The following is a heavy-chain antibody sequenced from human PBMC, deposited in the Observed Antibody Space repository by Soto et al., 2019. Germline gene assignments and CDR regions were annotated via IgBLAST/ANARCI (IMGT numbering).Heavy chain of an antibody. D-gene: IGHD2-2*02. Sequence: PGESLKISCQGSGYSFTTYWIGWVRQIPGKGLEWMGIIYPGDPDTRYSPSFQGQVTISADKSISTAYLQWSSLKASDTAIYYCATGGYCSGTRCYNFFDYWGQGTLVTVSS. V-gene: IGHV5-51*01. CDR3: ATGGYCSGTRCYNFFDY. CDR1: GYSFTTYW. J-gene: IGHJ4*02. CDR2: IYPGDPDT.